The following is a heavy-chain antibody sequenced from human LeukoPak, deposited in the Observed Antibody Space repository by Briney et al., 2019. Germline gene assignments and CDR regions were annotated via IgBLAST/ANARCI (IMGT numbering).Heavy chain of an antibody. CDR2: IYHSGST. V-gene: IGHV4-38-2*02. Sequence: SETLSLTCTVSGYSISSGYYWGWIRQPPGKGLEWIGSIYHSGSTYYNPSLKSRVTISVDTSKNQFSLKLSSVTAADTAVYYCAIIYGSGRTDHWGQGTLVTVSS. J-gene: IGHJ4*02. CDR1: GYSISSGYY. CDR3: AIIYGSGRTDH. D-gene: IGHD3-10*01.